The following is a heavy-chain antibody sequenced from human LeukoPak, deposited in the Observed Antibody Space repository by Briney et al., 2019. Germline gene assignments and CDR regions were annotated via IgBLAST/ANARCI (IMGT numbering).Heavy chain of an antibody. D-gene: IGHD3-10*01. Sequence: SETLSLTCTVSGGSISSGGYYWSWIRQHPGKGLEWIGYIYYSGSTYYNPSLKSRVTISVDTSKNQFSLKLSSVTAADTAVYYCARYKFNMVRGINDAFDIWGQGTMVTVSS. CDR2: IYYSGST. V-gene: IGHV4-31*03. CDR1: GGSISSGGYY. J-gene: IGHJ3*02. CDR3: ARYKFNMVRGINDAFDI.